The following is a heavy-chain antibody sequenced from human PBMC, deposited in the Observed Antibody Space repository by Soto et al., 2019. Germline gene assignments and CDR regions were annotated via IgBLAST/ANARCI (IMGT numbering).Heavy chain of an antibody. D-gene: IGHD3-3*01. V-gene: IGHV1-18*01. J-gene: IGHJ6*03. CDR3: AREDHYDFWSGYRPHMDV. CDR1: GYTFTSYG. Sequence: ASVKVSCKASGYTFTSYGISWVRQAPGQGLEWMGWISAYNGNTNYAQKLQGRVTMTTDTSTSTAYMELRSLRSDDTAVYYCAREDHYDFWSGYRPHMDVWGKGTTVTVS. CDR2: ISAYNGNT.